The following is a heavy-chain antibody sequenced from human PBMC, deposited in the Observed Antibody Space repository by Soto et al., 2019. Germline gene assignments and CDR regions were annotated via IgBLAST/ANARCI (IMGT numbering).Heavy chain of an antibody. J-gene: IGHJ4*02. D-gene: IGHD3-22*01. V-gene: IGHV1-46*01. CDR1: GYTFTSYY. CDR2: INPSGGST. CDR3: AGDSTYMIVVVITPPPHFDY. Sequence: GASVKVSCKASGYTFTSYYMHWVRQAPGQGLEWMGIINPSGGSTSYAQKFQGRVTMTRDTSTSTVYMELSSLRSEDTAVYYCAGDSTYMIVVVITPPPHFDYWGQGTLVTVSS.